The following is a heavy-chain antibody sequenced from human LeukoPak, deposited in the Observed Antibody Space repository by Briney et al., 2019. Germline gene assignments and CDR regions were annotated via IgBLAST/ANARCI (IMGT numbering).Heavy chain of an antibody. CDR1: GYTFTSYG. Sequence: ASVKVSCKASGYTFTSYGISWVRQAPGQRLEWMGWISAYNGNTNYAQKLQGRVTMTTDTSTSTAYMELRSLRSDDTAVYYCARGDGVRFLEWLSYGMDVWGQGTTVTVSS. V-gene: IGHV1-18*01. CDR2: ISAYNGNT. D-gene: IGHD3-3*01. J-gene: IGHJ6*02. CDR3: ARGDGVRFLEWLSYGMDV.